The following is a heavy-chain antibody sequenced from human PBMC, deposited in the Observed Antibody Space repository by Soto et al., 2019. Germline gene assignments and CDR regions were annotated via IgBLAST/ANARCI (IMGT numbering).Heavy chain of an antibody. J-gene: IGHJ4*01. CDR2: MNPNSGNT. Sequence: ASVKVSCKASGGTFSNHLISWVRQAPGQGLEWMGWMNPNSGNTGYAQKFQGRVTMTRNTSISTAYMELSSLGSEDTAVYYCAGGMGDDYGDYEFDYWG. CDR3: AGGMGDDYGDYEFDY. V-gene: IGHV1-8*01. CDR1: GGTFSNHL. D-gene: IGHD4-17*01.